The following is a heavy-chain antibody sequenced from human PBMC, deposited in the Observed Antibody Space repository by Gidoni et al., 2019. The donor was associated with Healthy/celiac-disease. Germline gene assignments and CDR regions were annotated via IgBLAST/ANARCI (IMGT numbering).Heavy chain of an antibody. CDR2: INPNSGGT. CDR1: GYTFTGYY. D-gene: IGHD3-3*01. J-gene: IGHJ6*02. CDR3: ARDQGDFWSGSGFPGYYGMDV. V-gene: IGHV1-2*07. Sequence: QVQLVQSGAEVKKHGASVKVSCTASGYTFTGYYIHWGRQAPGQGLEWMGWINPNSGGTIYAHKFQGRVTMPRDTSISTAYMELSRLRSDDTAVYYCARDQGDFWSGSGFPGYYGMDVWGQGTTVTVSS.